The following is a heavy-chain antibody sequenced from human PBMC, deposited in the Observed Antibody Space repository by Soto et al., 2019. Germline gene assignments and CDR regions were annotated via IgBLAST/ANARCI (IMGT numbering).Heavy chain of an antibody. V-gene: IGHV4-34*01. Sequence: PSKTLSLTCAVYGGSFSTNYWSWIRQPPGKGLEWIGEINHSGSTNYNPSLKSRVTISVDTSKNQFSLKMNSVTAADTAVYYCARDGDGYNYLDYWGQGTLVTVSS. J-gene: IGHJ4*02. CDR2: INHSGST. CDR3: ARDGDGYNYLDY. D-gene: IGHD5-12*01. CDR1: GGSFSTNY.